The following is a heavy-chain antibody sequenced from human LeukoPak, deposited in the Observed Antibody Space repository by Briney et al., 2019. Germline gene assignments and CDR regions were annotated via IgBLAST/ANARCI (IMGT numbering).Heavy chain of an antibody. CDR3: ARDGYYYGSGSYPEPVDY. V-gene: IGHV3-48*01. CDR1: GFTFSSYS. Sequence: GGSLRLSCAASGFTFSSYSMNWVRQAPGKGLEWVSYISSSSSTIYYADSVKDRFTISRDNAKNSLYLQMNSLRAEDTAVYYCARDGYYYGSGSYPEPVDYWGQGTLVTVSS. J-gene: IGHJ4*02. D-gene: IGHD3-10*01. CDR2: ISSSSSTI.